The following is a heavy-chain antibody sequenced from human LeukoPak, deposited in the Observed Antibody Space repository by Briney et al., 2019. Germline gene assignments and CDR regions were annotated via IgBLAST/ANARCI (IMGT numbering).Heavy chain of an antibody. Sequence: GGSLRLSCVASGFTFSDFAMSWVRQTPGKRLEWVASTDGTGGDSYYADAVKGRFTISRDDSRDTLYLQMNSLRAEDTAVYYCAKSPRHDYYDSSGYFDYWGQGTLVTVSS. D-gene: IGHD3-22*01. CDR1: GFTFSDFA. CDR2: TDGTGGDS. CDR3: AKSPRHDYYDSSGYFDY. V-gene: IGHV3-23*01. J-gene: IGHJ4*02.